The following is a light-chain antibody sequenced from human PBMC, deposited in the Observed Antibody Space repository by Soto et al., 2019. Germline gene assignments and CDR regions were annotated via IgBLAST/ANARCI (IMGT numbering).Light chain of an antibody. CDR2: DNN. J-gene: IGLJ3*02. Sequence: QSVLTQPPSVSAAPGQKVTISCSGSSSNIGNNYVSWYQHLPGTAPKLLIYDNNKRPSGIPHRFSGSKSGTSATLDITGLQTGDEADYYCGTWDSSLSAEVFGGGTKLTVL. CDR1: SSNIGNNY. CDR3: GTWDSSLSAEV. V-gene: IGLV1-51*01.